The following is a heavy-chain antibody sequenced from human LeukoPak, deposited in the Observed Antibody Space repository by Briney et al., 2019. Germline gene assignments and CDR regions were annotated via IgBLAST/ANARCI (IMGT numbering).Heavy chain of an antibody. CDR2: ISYTGTYI. Sequence: GGSLRLSCAASAFSLNAYNMNWVRQAPGKGLEWVSSISYTGTYIYYADSVKGRFTISRDNAQNSLYLQINSLRAEDTAIYYCVRDRGTYRPIDYWGQGTLVTVSS. D-gene: IGHD1-26*01. J-gene: IGHJ4*02. V-gene: IGHV3-21*04. CDR3: VRDRGTYRPIDY. CDR1: AFSLNAYN.